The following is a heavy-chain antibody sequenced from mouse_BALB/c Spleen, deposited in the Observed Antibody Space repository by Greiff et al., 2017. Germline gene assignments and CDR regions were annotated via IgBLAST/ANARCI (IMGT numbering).Heavy chain of an antibody. CDR1: GYAFTNYL. Sequence: QVQLQQSGAELVRPGTSVKVSCKASGYAFTNYLIEWVKQRPGQGLEWIGVINPGSGGTNYNEKFKGKATLTADKSSSTAYMQLSSLTSDDSAVYFCARSLYYGSSYDRYFDVWGAGTTVTVSS. CDR3: ARSLYYGSSYDRYFDV. D-gene: IGHD1-1*01. V-gene: IGHV1-54*01. CDR2: INPGSGGT. J-gene: IGHJ1*01.